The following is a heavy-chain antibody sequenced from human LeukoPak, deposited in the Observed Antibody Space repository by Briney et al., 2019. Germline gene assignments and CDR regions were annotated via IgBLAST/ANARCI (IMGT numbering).Heavy chain of an antibody. Sequence: SETLSLTCAVYGGSFSGYYWSWLRQPPGKGLEWIGEINHSGSTNYNPSLKSRVTISVDASKNQFSLKLSSVTAADTAVYYCARGRVLLGYCSSTSCYGGYYFDYWGQGTLVTVSS. CDR1: GGSFSGYY. CDR2: INHSGST. J-gene: IGHJ4*02. V-gene: IGHV4-34*01. D-gene: IGHD2-2*01. CDR3: ARGRVLLGYCSSTSCYGGYYFDY.